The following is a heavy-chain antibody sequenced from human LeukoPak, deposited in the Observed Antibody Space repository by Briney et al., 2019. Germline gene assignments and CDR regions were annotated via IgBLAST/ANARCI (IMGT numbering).Heavy chain of an antibody. CDR1: GFTFSSYS. V-gene: IGHV3-21*01. D-gene: IGHD4-23*01. J-gene: IGHJ6*03. Sequence: GGSLRLSCAASGFTFSSYSMNWVRQAPGKGLEWVSSISSSSSYIYYADSVKGRFTISRDNAKNSLYLQMNSLRAEDTAVYYCARDLTTVAPARGYYYYMDVWGKGTTVTISS. CDR3: ARDLTTVAPARGYYYYMDV. CDR2: ISSSSSYI.